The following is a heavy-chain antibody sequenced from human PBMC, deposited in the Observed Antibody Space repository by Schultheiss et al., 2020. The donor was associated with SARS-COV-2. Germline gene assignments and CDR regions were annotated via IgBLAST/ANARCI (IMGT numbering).Heavy chain of an antibody. CDR3: ARGVAPSNYYGDIFDAFDI. D-gene: IGHD3-10*01. V-gene: IGHV1-8*01. CDR1: GYTFTSYD. Sequence: ASVKVSCKASGYTFTSYDINWVRQATGQGLEWMGWMNPNSGNTGYAQKFQGRVTMTRNTSISTAYMELSSLRSEDTAVYYCARGVAPSNYYGDIFDAFDIWGQGTMVTVSS. J-gene: IGHJ3*02. CDR2: MNPNSGNT.